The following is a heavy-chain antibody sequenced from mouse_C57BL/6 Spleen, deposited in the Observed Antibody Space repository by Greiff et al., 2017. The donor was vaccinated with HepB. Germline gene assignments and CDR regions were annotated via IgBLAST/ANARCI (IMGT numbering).Heavy chain of an antibody. CDR2: IDPANGNT. CDR1: GFNIKNTY. V-gene: IGHV14-3*01. Sequence: VQLQQSVAELVRPGASVKLSCTASGFNIKNTYMHWVKQRPEQGLEWIGRIDPANGNTKYAPKFQGKATITADTSSNTAYLQLSSLTSEATAIYYCAVAYYSNYDDAMDYWGQGTSVTVSS. D-gene: IGHD2-5*01. J-gene: IGHJ4*01. CDR3: AVAYYSNYDDAMDY.